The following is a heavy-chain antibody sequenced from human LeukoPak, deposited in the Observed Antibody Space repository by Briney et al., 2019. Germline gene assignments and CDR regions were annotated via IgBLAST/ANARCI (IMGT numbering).Heavy chain of an antibody. J-gene: IGHJ6*02. Sequence: PSETLSLNCTVSGGSISSYYWSWIRQPPGKGLEWIGYIYYSGSTNYNPSLKSRVTISVDTSRNQFSLKLSSVTAADTAVYYCARSLSLYYDSSGPLGMDVWGQGTTVTVSS. CDR3: ARSLSLYYDSSGPLGMDV. CDR1: GGSISSYY. D-gene: IGHD3-22*01. V-gene: IGHV4-59*08. CDR2: IYYSGST.